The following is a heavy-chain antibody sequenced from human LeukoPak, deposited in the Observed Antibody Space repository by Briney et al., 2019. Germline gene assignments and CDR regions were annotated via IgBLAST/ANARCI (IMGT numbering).Heavy chain of an antibody. Sequence: GGSLRLSCAASGFKFSSYSMNWVRQVPGKRLEWVSSISSSSSYIYYADSVKGRFTISRDNAKNSLYLQMNSLRAEDTAVYYCAREPGPSGPDYWGQGTLVTVSS. CDR3: AREPGPSGPDY. CDR1: GFKFSSYS. V-gene: IGHV3-21*01. D-gene: IGHD6-19*01. J-gene: IGHJ4*02. CDR2: ISSSSSYI.